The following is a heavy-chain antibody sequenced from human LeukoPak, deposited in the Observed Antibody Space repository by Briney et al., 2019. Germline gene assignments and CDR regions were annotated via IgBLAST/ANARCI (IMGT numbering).Heavy chain of an antibody. CDR1: GGSLSGYY. Sequence: SETLSLTCAVYGGSLSGYYWSWIRQPPGKGLEWIGEINHSGSTNYNPSLKSRVTISVDTSKNQFSLKLSSVTAADTAVYYCAREGSSGYYIDYWGQGTLVTVSS. V-gene: IGHV4-34*01. J-gene: IGHJ4*02. D-gene: IGHD3-22*01. CDR2: INHSGST. CDR3: AREGSSGYYIDY.